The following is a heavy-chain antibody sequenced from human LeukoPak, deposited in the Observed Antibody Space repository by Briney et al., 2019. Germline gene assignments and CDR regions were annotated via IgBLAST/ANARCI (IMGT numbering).Heavy chain of an antibody. V-gene: IGHV4-31*03. J-gene: IGHJ5*02. D-gene: IGHD3-10*01. CDR2: IYYSGST. CDR1: GSSISSGGYY. CDR3: ARRWSYGSGRPHNWFDP. Sequence: SETLSLTCTVSGSSISSGGYYWSWIRQHPEKGLEWIGYIYYSGSTYYNPSLKSRVTISVDTSKNHFSLKLSSVTAADTAVYYCARRWSYGSGRPHNWFDPWGQGTLVTVSS.